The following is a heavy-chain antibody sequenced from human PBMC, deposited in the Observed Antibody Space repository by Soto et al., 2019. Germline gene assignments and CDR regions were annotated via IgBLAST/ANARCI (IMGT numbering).Heavy chain of an antibody. CDR3: VKHGTWDDIVLVVVAPDCSDI. CDR1: GFTFSNYA. Sequence: PGGSLRLSCSASGFTFSNYAMYWVRQAPGKGLEYVSAISSNGVSTYYAYSVKGRFTISRDNSKNTLYLQMSSLRAEDTAVYYCVKHGTWDDIVLVVVAPDCSDIWGQSTMVTVSS. J-gene: IGHJ3*02. D-gene: IGHD2-8*02. V-gene: IGHV3-64D*06. CDR2: ISSNGVST.